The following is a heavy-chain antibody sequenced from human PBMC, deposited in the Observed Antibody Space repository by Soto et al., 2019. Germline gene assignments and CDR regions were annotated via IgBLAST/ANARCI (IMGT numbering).Heavy chain of an antibody. CDR2: IRSKANSYAT. CDR1: GFTFSGSA. CDR3: THGGGSYPYGMDV. J-gene: IGHJ6*02. V-gene: IGHV3-73*02. D-gene: IGHD1-26*01. Sequence: EVQLVESGGGLVQPGGSLKLSCAASGFTFSGSAMHWVRQASGKGLEWVGRIRSKANSYATAYAASVKGRFTISRDDSKNTAYLQMNSLITEDTAVYYCTHGGGSYPYGMDVWGQGTTVTVSS.